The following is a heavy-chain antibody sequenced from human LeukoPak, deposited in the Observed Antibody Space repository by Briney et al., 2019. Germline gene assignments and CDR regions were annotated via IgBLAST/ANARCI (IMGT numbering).Heavy chain of an antibody. CDR1: GGSFSGYY. CDR3: ARQQLTRPWFDP. V-gene: IGHV4-34*01. CDR2: INHSGST. D-gene: IGHD6-13*01. Sequence: SSETLSLTCAVYGGSFSGYYWSWIRQPPGKGLEWIGEINHSGSTNYNPSLKSRVTISVDRSKNQFSLKLSSVTAADTAVYYCARQQLTRPWFDPWGQGTLVTVSS. J-gene: IGHJ5*02.